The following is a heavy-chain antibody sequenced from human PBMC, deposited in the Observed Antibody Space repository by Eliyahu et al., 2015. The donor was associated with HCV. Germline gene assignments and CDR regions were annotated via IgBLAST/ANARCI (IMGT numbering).Heavy chain of an antibody. V-gene: IGHV4-59*02. CDR3: YGGSYWNWDY. D-gene: IGHD1-26*01. CDR1: GCSVSSYX. CDR2: MFHSGTT. J-gene: IGHJ4*02. Sequence: QVQLQESXPGLVKPSXTLSXTCTXSGCSVSSYXWSWXRQPPGKGLXWIGXMFHSGTTDYNPSLKSRVTMSVDTSNNQFSLKVTSVSAADTAVYYCYGGSYWNWDYWGQGILVTVSS.